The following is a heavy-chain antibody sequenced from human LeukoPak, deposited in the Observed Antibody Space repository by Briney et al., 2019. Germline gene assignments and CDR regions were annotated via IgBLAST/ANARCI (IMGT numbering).Heavy chain of an antibody. CDR2: FDPEDGET. CDR3: ARSGECTNGVCWAHYFDY. J-gene: IGHJ4*02. CDR1: GYTLTELS. D-gene: IGHD2-8*01. Sequence: ASVKVSCKVSGYTLTELSMHWVRQAPGKGLEWMGGFDPEDGETIYAQKFQGRVTITTDESTSTAYMELSSLRSEDTAVYYCARSGECTNGVCWAHYFDYWGQGTLVTVSS. V-gene: IGHV1-24*01.